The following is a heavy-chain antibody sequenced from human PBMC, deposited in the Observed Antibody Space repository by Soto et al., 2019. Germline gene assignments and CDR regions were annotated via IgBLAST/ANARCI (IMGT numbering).Heavy chain of an antibody. J-gene: IGHJ4*02. CDR2: INPADSDT. Sequence: PGQSLKISCKASGYSFTSYWIGWVRQIPGKGLEWMGIINPADSDTRYSPSFQGQVTVSADKSISTAYLQRGSLTASDTAIYYCVRPDSTGYYVYWGQGTPVTVSS. CDR1: GYSFTSYW. V-gene: IGHV5-51*01. CDR3: VRPDSTGYYVY. D-gene: IGHD3-22*01.